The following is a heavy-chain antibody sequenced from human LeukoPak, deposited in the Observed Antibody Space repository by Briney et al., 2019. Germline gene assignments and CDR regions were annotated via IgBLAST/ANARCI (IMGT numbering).Heavy chain of an antibody. J-gene: IGHJ4*02. D-gene: IGHD6-13*01. CDR1: GFTFSSYS. CDR2: ISSSIIHI. CDR3: VRGDSSKLDY. Sequence: GGSLRLSCAASGFTFSSYSMNWVRQAPGKGLEWVSSISSSIIHIHYADSMKGRFTISRDNAKNSLYLQLNSLRAEDTAVYYCVRGDSSKLDYWGQGTLVTASS. V-gene: IGHV3-21*01.